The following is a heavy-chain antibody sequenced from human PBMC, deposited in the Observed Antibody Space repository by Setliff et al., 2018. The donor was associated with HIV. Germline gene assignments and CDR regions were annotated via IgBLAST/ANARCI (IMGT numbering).Heavy chain of an antibody. D-gene: IGHD3-10*01. CDR3: ARPDNYYGSGSYYAFDI. J-gene: IGHJ3*02. Sequence: GESLKISCKGSGYSFTSYWIGWVRQMPGKGLEWMGIIYPRDSDTKYSPSFQGQVTISADRSITTAYLQWSSLKASDTAMYYCARPDNYYGSGSYYAFDIWGQGTMVTVSS. CDR1: GYSFTSYW. V-gene: IGHV5-51*01. CDR2: IYPRDSDT.